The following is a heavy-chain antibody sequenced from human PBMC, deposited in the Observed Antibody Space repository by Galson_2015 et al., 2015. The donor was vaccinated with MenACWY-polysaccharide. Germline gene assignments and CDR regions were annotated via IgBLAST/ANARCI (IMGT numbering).Heavy chain of an antibody. CDR3: ARAWIQLWNEVAFDY. Sequence: SLRLSCAASGFTFSDYYMRWLRQAPGKGLEWVSYISSSGSTIYYADSVKGRFTISRDNAKNSLYLQMNSLRAEDTAVYYCARAWIQLWNEVAFDYWGQGTLVTVSS. J-gene: IGHJ4*02. D-gene: IGHD5-18*01. CDR1: GFTFSDYY. CDR2: ISSSGSTI. V-gene: IGHV3-11*01.